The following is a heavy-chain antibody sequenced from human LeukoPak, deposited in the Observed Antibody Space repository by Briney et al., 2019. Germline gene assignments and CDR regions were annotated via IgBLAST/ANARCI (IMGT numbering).Heavy chain of an antibody. V-gene: IGHV4-4*09. Sequence: PSETLSLTCSVSGASLSSYFWSWIRQPPGKPLEWIGYIYNSGRTNYNPSLKSRVTISADTSKNQFSLKVKSVTAADTAIYYCARPRWSGSYQHASDLWGQGTMVTASS. CDR3: ARPRWSGSYQHASDL. D-gene: IGHD1-26*01. CDR1: GASLSSYF. J-gene: IGHJ3*01. CDR2: IYNSGRT.